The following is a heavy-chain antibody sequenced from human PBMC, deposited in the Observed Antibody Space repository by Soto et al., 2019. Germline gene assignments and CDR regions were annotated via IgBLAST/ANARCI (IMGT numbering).Heavy chain of an antibody. V-gene: IGHV4-34*01. Sequence: QVQLQQWGAGLLKPSETLSLTWAVYSGSFSGYYYSWIRQPPGGGLEWIGEITHGGTTTYSPSLKSRVTMSLETSKNQFSLNMTSVTAADTGVYYCARGRLFLTTSGLAITYFDYWGQGTLVTVSS. CDR2: ITHGGTT. J-gene: IGHJ4*02. D-gene: IGHD3-3*01. CDR3: ARGRLFLTTSGLAITYFDY. CDR1: SGSFSGYY.